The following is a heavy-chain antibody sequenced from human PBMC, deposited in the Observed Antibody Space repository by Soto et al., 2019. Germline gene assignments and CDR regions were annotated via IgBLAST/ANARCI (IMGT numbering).Heavy chain of an antibody. J-gene: IGHJ4*02. CDR3: AKDQASGQGSFDS. CDR2: ISYDGSNQ. Sequence: GGSLRLSCAVSGFTFNIYGMHWVRQAPDKGLEWVALISYDGSNQYYADSVKGRFTISGDNSKNTLFLQMNSLRADDTAVYYCAKDQASGQGSFDSWGQGTLVTVSS. V-gene: IGHV3-30*18. CDR1: GFTFNIYG.